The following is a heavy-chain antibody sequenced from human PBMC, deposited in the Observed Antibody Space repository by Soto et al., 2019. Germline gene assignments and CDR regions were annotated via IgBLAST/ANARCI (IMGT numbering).Heavy chain of an antibody. D-gene: IGHD2-15*01. V-gene: IGHV1-18*01. Sequence: QVQLVQSGAEVKKPGASVKVSCKASGYTFTSYGISWVRQAPGQGLEWMGWISAYNGNTNYAQKLQGRVTMTTDTSTSTAYMELRRLRSDDTAVYYCASRWCCSGGSCYAEEIRYYGMDVWGQGTTVTVSS. CDR2: ISAYNGNT. CDR3: ASRWCCSGGSCYAEEIRYYGMDV. J-gene: IGHJ6*02. CDR1: GYTFTSYG.